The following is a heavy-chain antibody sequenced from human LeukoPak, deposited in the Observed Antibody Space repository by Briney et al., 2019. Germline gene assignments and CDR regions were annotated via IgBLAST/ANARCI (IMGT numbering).Heavy chain of an antibody. CDR1: GYXFTTYW. CDR2: IDPSDSYT. CDR3: ARQYF. V-gene: IGHV5-10-1*01. J-gene: IGHJ4*02. Sequence: GEALKISCKVSGYXFTTYWISWVRPMPGKGLEWMGRIDPSDSYTDYAPSFQGHVTISADRSLITAYLQWYSLKASDTAMYYCARQYFWGQGTLVTVSS.